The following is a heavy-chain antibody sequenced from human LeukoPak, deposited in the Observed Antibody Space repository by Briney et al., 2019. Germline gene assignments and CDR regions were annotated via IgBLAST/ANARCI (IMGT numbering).Heavy chain of an antibody. CDR1: GFTFSSYW. J-gene: IGHJ5*02. Sequence: GGSRRLSCAASGFTFSSYWMSWVRQAPGKGLEWVANIKQDGSEKYYVDSVKGRFTISRDNAKNSLYLQMNSLRAEDTAVYYCARSCSSTSCYAVWFDPWGQGTLVTVSS. V-gene: IGHV3-7*01. D-gene: IGHD2-2*01. CDR2: IKQDGSEK. CDR3: ARSCSSTSCYAVWFDP.